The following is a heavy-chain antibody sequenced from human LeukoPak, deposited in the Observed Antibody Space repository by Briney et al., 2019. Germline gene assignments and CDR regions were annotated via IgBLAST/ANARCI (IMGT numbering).Heavy chain of an antibody. CDR2: ISGSGRDT. CDR3: AKDASAGGSYYFDF. J-gene: IGHJ4*02. V-gene: IGHV3-23*01. CDR1: GFTFSRYA. Sequence: PGGSLRLSCAASGFTFSRYAMYWVRQAPGKGLEWVSTISGSGRDTDYTDSVKGRFTISRDNSKNTLYLQMNSLRAEDTAVYYCAKDASAGGSYYFDFWGPGTLVTVSS. D-gene: IGHD6-13*01.